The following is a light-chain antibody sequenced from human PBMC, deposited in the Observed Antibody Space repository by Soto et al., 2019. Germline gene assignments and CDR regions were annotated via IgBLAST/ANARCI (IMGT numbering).Light chain of an antibody. CDR1: SSDVGGYDY. Sequence: QSALTQPASVSGSPGQSITISCPGTSSDVGGYDYVYWYQQHPGVAPKLIIYEVTHRPSGVSNRFSGSKSGDTASLTISALQAEDESHYYCTSYTRSTTVVFGGGTKVTVL. CDR3: TSYTRSTTVV. CDR2: EVT. V-gene: IGLV2-14*01. J-gene: IGLJ3*02.